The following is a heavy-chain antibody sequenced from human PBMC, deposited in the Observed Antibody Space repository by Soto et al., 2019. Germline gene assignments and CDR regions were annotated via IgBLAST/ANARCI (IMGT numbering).Heavy chain of an antibody. D-gene: IGHD3-22*01. CDR1: GFSLSTSGMC. J-gene: IGHJ4*02. V-gene: IGHV2-70*01. Sequence: GSGPTLVNPTQTLTLTCTFSGFSLSTSGMCVSWIRQPPGKALEWLALIDWDDDKYYSTSLKTRLTISKDTSKNQVVLTMTNMDPVDTATYYCARISRDSSGYYRGFDYWGQGTLVTVSS. CDR2: IDWDDDK. CDR3: ARISRDSSGYYRGFDY.